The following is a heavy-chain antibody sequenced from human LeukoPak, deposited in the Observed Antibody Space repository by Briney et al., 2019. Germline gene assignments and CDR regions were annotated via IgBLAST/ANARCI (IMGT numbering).Heavy chain of an antibody. V-gene: IGHV4-39*07. D-gene: IGHD3-22*01. Sequence: PSETLSLTCTVSGGSISSSSYYWGWIRQPPGKGLEWIGSIYYSGSTYYNPSLKSRVTISVDTSKNQFSLKLSSVTAADTAVYYCASFLRKNYDSTSGDDYWGQGTLVTVSS. CDR2: IYYSGST. J-gene: IGHJ4*02. CDR1: GGSISSSSYY. CDR3: ASFLRKNYDSTSGDDY.